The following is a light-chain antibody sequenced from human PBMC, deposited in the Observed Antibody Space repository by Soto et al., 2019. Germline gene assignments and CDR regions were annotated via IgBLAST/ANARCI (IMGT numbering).Light chain of an antibody. Sequence: EIVLTQSPATLSLSPGESATLSCRATRSVSSYLAWYQQKPGQAPRLLIYDASHRASGIPARFSGSGSGTDFTLTISSLEPEDAALYYCQQRSNWPPITFGQGTKVDIK. CDR2: DAS. V-gene: IGKV3-11*01. CDR3: QQRSNWPPIT. J-gene: IGKJ1*01. CDR1: RSVSSY.